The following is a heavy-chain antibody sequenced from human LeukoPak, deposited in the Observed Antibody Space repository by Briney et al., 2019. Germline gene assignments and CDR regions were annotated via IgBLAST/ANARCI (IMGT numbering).Heavy chain of an antibody. CDR3: ARGVETGAAFDI. D-gene: IGHD2-21*02. CDR2: MNPNSGNT. CDR1: GYTFTSYD. V-gene: IGHV1-8*03. J-gene: IGHJ3*02. Sequence: ASVKVSCKASGYTFTSYDINWVRQATGQGLEWMGWMNPNSGNTGYAQKFQGRVTITRNTSIRTAYMELSSLRSEDTAVYYCARGVETGAAFDIWGQGTMVTVSS.